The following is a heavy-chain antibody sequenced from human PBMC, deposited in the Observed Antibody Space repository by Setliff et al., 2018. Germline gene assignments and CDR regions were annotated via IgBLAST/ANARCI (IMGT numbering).Heavy chain of an antibody. CDR1: GFTFSSYR. J-gene: IGHJ3*01. Sequence: GGSLRLSCAASGFTFSSYRMHWVRQAPGKGLEWVAVIWDDGGNKYHADSVKGRFTISRDNSKNTLYLQMSSLRAEDTAIYYCARDTSGRDALDVWGQGTTVTVSS. CDR3: ARDTSGRDALDV. D-gene: IGHD3-10*01. V-gene: IGHV3-33*08. CDR2: IWDDGGNK.